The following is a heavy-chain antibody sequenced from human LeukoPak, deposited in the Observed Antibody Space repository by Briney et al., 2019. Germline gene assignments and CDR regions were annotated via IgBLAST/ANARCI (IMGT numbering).Heavy chain of an antibody. Sequence: ASVKVSCKASGYTFTGYYMHWVRQAPGQGLEWMGWINPNSGGTNYAQKFQGRVTMTRDTSISTAYMELSRPRSDDTAVYYCARGGGVRFLEWLRDNNWFDPWGQGTLVTVSS. J-gene: IGHJ5*02. CDR3: ARGGGVRFLEWLRDNNWFDP. CDR2: INPNSGGT. D-gene: IGHD3-3*01. V-gene: IGHV1-2*02. CDR1: GYTFTGYY.